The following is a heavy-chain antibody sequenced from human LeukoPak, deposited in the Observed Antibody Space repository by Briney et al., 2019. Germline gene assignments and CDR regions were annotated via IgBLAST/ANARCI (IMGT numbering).Heavy chain of an antibody. D-gene: IGHD3-10*01. CDR1: GYSVSSGYF. J-gene: IGHJ4*02. V-gene: IGHV4-38-2*02. CDR3: ARAVGGDGSGSL. CDR2: VYHSGST. Sequence: SETLSLTCTVSGYSVSSGYFWGWIRQPPGKGLEWIGSVYHSGSTYYNPSLKSRVTMSVDMSTRQISLKLSSVTAADTAVYYCARAVGGDGSGSLWGPGTLVTVSS.